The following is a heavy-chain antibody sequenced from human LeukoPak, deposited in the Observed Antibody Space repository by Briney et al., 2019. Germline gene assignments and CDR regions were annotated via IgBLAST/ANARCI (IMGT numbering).Heavy chain of an antibody. CDR1: GFTFSRYW. Sequence: GGSLRLSCAASGFTFSRYWMTWVCQAPGKGLEWVANIKKDGSEKYYVDSVKGRFTISRDISKNTLYLQMKSLRAEDTAVYYCARDREAGGLYWFDPWGQGTLVTVSS. CDR3: ARDREAGGLYWFDP. CDR2: IKKDGSEK. V-gene: IGHV3-7*01. J-gene: IGHJ5*02. D-gene: IGHD1-26*01.